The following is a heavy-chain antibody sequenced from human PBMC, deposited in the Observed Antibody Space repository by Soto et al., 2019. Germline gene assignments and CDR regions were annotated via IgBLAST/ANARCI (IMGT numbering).Heavy chain of an antibody. J-gene: IGHJ2*01. Sequence: GASVQVSCKASEDTFRNYAISWVRQAPGQGLEWMGGIIPIFGTANYAQKFQGRVTITADTSANTVYLELSSLRSEDTAVYYCANTQHDRSAYYYWYFGLWGRGTLVTVSS. CDR1: EDTFRNYA. D-gene: IGHD3-22*01. CDR2: IIPIFGTA. V-gene: IGHV1-69*06. CDR3: ANTQHDRSAYYYWYFGL.